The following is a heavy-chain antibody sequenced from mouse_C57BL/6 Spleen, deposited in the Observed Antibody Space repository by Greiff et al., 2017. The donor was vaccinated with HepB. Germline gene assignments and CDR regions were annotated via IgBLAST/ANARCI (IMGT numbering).Heavy chain of an antibody. D-gene: IGHD4-1*01. J-gene: IGHJ2*01. Sequence: VKLQQPGTELVKPGASVKLSCKASGYTFTSYWMHWVKQRPGQGLEWIGNINPSNGGTNYNEKFKSKATLTVDKSSSTAYMQLSSLTSEDSAVYYCARYGGTGKSYFDYWGQGTTLTVSS. V-gene: IGHV1-53*01. CDR2: INPSNGGT. CDR3: ARYGGTGKSYFDY. CDR1: GYTFTSYW.